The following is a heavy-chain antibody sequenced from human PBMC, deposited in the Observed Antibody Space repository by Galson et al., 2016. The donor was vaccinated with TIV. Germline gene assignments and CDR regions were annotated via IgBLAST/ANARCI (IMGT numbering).Heavy chain of an antibody. D-gene: IGHD3-3*01. CDR1: GFTLRKYW. CDR3: AKSDTIFGVVIGYDAFDV. Sequence: SLRLSCAASGFTLRKYWINWVRQAPGKGLEWVSGISWSSDSIGYADSVKGRFTISRDNGKNSLYLEMNSLREEDTAFYYCAKSDTIFGVVIGYDAFDVWGQGTLVTVSS. V-gene: IGHV3-9*01. CDR2: ISWSSDSI. J-gene: IGHJ3*01.